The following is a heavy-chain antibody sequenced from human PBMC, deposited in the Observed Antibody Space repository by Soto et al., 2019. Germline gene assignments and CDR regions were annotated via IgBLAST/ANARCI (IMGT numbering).Heavy chain of an antibody. V-gene: IGHV1-69*01. CDR1: GGTFSSFG. Sequence: QVQLVQSGAEVKKPGSSVKVSCKASGGTFSSFGFNWVRQAPGQGLEWMGGIIPLYGTANHAKRFQGRVTISADESTSTVYMELISLRSEDTAIYYCARDRSMDGYNSRSLDYWGQGTLVTVSS. D-gene: IGHD5-12*01. CDR3: ARDRSMDGYNSRSLDY. J-gene: IGHJ4*02. CDR2: IIPLYGTA.